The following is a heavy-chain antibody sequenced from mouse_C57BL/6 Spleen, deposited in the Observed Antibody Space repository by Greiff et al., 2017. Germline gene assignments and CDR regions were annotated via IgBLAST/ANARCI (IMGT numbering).Heavy chain of an antibody. CDR2: ISNGGGST. V-gene: IGHV5-12*01. D-gene: IGHD4-1*01. Sequence: EVKVIESGGGLVQPGGSLKLSCAASGFTFSDYYMYWVRQTPEKRLEWVAYISNGGGSTYYPDTVKGRFTISRDNAKNTLYLQMSRLKSEDTAMYYCARRDWGNYFDYWGQGTTLTVSS. CDR1: GFTFSDYY. CDR3: ARRDWGNYFDY. J-gene: IGHJ2*01.